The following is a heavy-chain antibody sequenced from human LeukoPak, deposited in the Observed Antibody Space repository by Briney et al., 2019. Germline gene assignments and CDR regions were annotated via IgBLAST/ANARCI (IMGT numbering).Heavy chain of an antibody. D-gene: IGHD6-13*01. CDR1: GFTFDDYG. J-gene: IGHJ4*02. Sequence: GGSLRLSCAASGFTFDDYGLSWVRQAPGKGLEWVSALSHSFGSTYYADSVKGRFTISRDNSKNTLYLQMSSLRAEDAAVYYCAKGGSSSWDYFDYWGQGTLVTVSS. V-gene: IGHV3-23*01. CDR3: AKGGSSSWDYFDY. CDR2: LSHSFGST.